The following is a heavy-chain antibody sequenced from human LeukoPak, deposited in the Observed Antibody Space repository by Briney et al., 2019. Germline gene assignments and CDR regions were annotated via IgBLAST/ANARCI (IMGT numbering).Heavy chain of an antibody. Sequence: PGGSLRLYCAASGFTFSSYAMSWVRQAPGKGLEWVSAISGSGGSTYYADSVKGRFTISRDNSKNTLYLQMNSLRAEDTAVCYCAKEDTRQRYFDYWGQGTLVTVSS. J-gene: IGHJ4*02. V-gene: IGHV3-23*01. CDR3: AKEDTRQRYFDY. CDR2: ISGSGGST. D-gene: IGHD2-2*01. CDR1: GFTFSSYA.